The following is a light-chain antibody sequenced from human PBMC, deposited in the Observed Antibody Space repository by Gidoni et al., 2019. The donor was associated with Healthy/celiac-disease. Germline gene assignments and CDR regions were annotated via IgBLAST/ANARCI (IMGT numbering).Light chain of an antibody. V-gene: IGKV1-39*01. Sequence: DIQMTQSPSSLSASVGDRVTITCRASQSISSYLNWYQQKPGKDPKLLIYAASSLQSGVTSRFSGSGSGTDFTLTISSLQPEDFATYYCQQSYSTPPAFGQGSRLEIK. CDR3: QQSYSTPPA. CDR2: AAS. J-gene: IGKJ5*01. CDR1: QSISSY.